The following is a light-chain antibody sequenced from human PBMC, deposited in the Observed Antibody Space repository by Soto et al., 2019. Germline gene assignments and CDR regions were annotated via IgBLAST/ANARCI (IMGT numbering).Light chain of an antibody. Sequence: EIVLTQSPGTLSLSPGERATLSCRASQSVSSSYLAGYQQKPGQAPRLLIYGASSRATGIPDRFSGSGSGTDFTLTISRLEPEDFAVYYCQQYGSSPPFGRGTKVEIK. CDR2: GAS. CDR3: QQYGSSPP. J-gene: IGKJ4*01. CDR1: QSVSSSY. V-gene: IGKV3-20*01.